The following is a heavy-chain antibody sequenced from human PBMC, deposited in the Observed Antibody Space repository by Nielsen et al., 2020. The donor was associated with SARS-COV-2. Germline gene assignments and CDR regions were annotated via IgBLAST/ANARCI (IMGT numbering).Heavy chain of an antibody. Sequence: SETLSLTCAVYGGSFSGYYWSWIRQPPGKGLEWIGEINHSGSTNYNPSLKSRVTISVDTSKNQFSLKLSSVTAADTAVYYCARGRDGGIYAYLHHMDVWGEGTAVTVSS. D-gene: IGHD5-24*01. J-gene: IGHJ6*03. CDR2: INHSGST. V-gene: IGHV4-34*01. CDR3: ARGRDGGIYAYLHHMDV. CDR1: GGSFSGYY.